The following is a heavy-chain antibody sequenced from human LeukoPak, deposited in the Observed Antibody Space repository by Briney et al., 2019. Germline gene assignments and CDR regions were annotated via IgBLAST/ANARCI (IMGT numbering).Heavy chain of an antibody. Sequence: GGSLRLSCAASGFTFNNYGMNWVRQAPGKGLQWLANIKQDGTVQHYVDFVKGRFTISRDNAKNSLFLQMNSLRAEDTALYYCARDYTTTGAMDVWGQGTTVTVS. D-gene: IGHD1-14*01. J-gene: IGHJ6*02. CDR3: ARDYTTTGAMDV. V-gene: IGHV3-7*01. CDR2: IKQDGTVQ. CDR1: GFTFNNYG.